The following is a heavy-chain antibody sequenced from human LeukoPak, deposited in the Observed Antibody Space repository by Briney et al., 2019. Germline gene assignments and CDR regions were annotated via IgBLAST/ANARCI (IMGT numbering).Heavy chain of an antibody. CDR2: IYYSGST. J-gene: IGHJ4*02. Sequence: SETLSLTCTVSGGSISSYYWSWLRQPPGKGLEWIGYIYYSGSTNYNPSLKSRVTISVDTSKNQFSLKLSSVTAADTAVYYCARVSTSYFDYWGQGTLVTVSS. CDR3: ARVSTSYFDY. CDR1: GGSISSYY. V-gene: IGHV4-59*01.